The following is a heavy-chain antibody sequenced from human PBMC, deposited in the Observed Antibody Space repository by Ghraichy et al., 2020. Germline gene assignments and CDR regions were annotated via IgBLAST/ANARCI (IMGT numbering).Heavy chain of an antibody. D-gene: IGHD6-19*01. J-gene: IGHJ4*02. Sequence: SETLSLTCTVSGGSISSGGYYWSWIRQHPGKGLEWIGYIYYSGSTYYNPSLKSRITISVDTSKNQFSLKLSSVTAADTAVYYCARGERMNSGWYDYWGQGTLVTVSS. CDR3: ARGERMNSGWYDY. CDR1: GGSISSGGYY. CDR2: IYYSGST. V-gene: IGHV4-31*03.